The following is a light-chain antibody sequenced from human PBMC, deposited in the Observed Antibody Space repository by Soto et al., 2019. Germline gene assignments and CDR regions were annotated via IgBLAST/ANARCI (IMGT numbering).Light chain of an antibody. CDR2: GAS. V-gene: IGKV3-20*01. CDR1: QTVSRN. J-gene: IGKJ5*01. Sequence: EVVMTQAPATLSVSPVERATLSCRASQTVSRNLAWYQQRPGQAPRLLISGASSRATGIPDRFSGSGFGTDFTLTISRLEPEDFALYYCQHYAGGSRITFGQGTRLEIK. CDR3: QHYAGGSRIT.